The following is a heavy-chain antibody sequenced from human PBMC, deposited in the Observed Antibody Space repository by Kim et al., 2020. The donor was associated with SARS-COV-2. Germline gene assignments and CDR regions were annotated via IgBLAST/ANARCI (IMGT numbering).Heavy chain of an antibody. D-gene: IGHD2-21*02. V-gene: IGHV4-59*01. CDR3: ARVEGDLFDY. CDR2: ST. Sequence: STNYNPSLKSRFTISVDTSKNQFSLKLSSVTAADTAVYYCARVEGDLFDYWGQGTLVTVSS. J-gene: IGHJ4*02.